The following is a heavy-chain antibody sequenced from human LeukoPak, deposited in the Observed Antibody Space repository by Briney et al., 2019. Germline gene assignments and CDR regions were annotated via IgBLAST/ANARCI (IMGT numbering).Heavy chain of an antibody. CDR3: AKGPSPYDSSGYIDY. J-gene: IGHJ4*02. D-gene: IGHD3-22*01. CDR1: GFTFSSYA. V-gene: IGHV3-9*01. Sequence: GGSLRLSCAASGFTFSSYAMSWVRQAPGKGLEWVSGISWNSGSIGYADSVKGRFTISRDNAKNSLYLQMNSLRAEDTALYYCAKGPSPYDSSGYIDYWGQGTLVTVSS. CDR2: ISWNSGSI.